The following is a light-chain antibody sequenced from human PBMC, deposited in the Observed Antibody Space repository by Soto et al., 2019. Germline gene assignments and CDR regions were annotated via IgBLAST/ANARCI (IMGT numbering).Light chain of an antibody. J-gene: IGKJ5*01. CDR3: QQRSNWPSIT. CDR2: DAS. Sequence: EIVLTQSPATLSLSPGERATLSCRASQSVSSYLAWYQQKPXQAPRLLIYDASNWATGIPARFSGSGSGTDFTLTISSLEPEDFAVYYCQQRSNWPSITFGQGTRLEIK. V-gene: IGKV3-11*01. CDR1: QSVSSY.